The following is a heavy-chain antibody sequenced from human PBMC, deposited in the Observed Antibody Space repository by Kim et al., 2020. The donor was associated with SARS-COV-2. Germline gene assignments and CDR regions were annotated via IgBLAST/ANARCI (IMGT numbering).Heavy chain of an antibody. CDR3: AKDIDTVTTTWGFDP. CDR1: GFTFDDYA. D-gene: IGHD4-17*01. Sequence: GGSLRLSCAASGFTFDDYAMHWVRQAPGKGLEWVSGISWNSGSIGYADSVKGRFTISRDNAKNSLYLQMNSLRAEDTALYYCAKDIDTVTTTWGFDPWGQGTLVTVSS. V-gene: IGHV3-9*01. CDR2: ISWNSGSI. J-gene: IGHJ5*02.